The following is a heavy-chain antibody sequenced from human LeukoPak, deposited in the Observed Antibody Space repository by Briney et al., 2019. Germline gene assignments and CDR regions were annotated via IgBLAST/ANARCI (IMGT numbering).Heavy chain of an antibody. Sequence: KAGGSLRLSCAASGFTFSSYSMNWVRQAPGKGLGWVSSISSSSSYIYYADSVKGRFTISRDNSKNTLYLQMNSLRAEDTAVYYCASSYSSSYDYYYGMDVWGQGTTVTVSS. CDR3: ASSYSSSYDYYYGMDV. J-gene: IGHJ6*02. D-gene: IGHD6-13*01. CDR1: GFTFSSYS. CDR2: ISSSSSYI. V-gene: IGHV3-21*01.